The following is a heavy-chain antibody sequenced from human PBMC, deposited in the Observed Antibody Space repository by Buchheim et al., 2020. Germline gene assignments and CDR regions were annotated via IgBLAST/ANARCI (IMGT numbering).Heavy chain of an antibody. CDR1: GFTFSDYY. V-gene: IGHV3-11*06. CDR2: ISSSSSFT. Sequence: QVQLVESGGGLVKPGGSLRLSCAASGFTFSDYYMSWIRQAPGKGLEWVSYISSSSSFTKYADSVKGRFTISRDNAKNSLDLQMNSLRAEDTAVYFCARYGASDYSNNWVFDYWGQGTL. D-gene: IGHD6-13*01. J-gene: IGHJ4*02. CDR3: ARYGASDYSNNWVFDY.